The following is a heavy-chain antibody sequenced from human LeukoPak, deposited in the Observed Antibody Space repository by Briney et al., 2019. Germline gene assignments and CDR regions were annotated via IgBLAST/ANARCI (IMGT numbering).Heavy chain of an antibody. CDR2: ISWNSGSI. V-gene: IGHV3-9*01. Sequence: QPGGSLRLSCAASGFTFDDYAMHWVRQAPGKGPEWVSGISWNSGSIGYADSVKGRFTISRDNAKNSLYLQMNSLRAEDTALYYCAKDKTVSGYDTSFDYWGQGTLVTVSS. CDR3: AKDKTVSGYDTSFDY. J-gene: IGHJ4*02. CDR1: GFTFDDYA. D-gene: IGHD5-12*01.